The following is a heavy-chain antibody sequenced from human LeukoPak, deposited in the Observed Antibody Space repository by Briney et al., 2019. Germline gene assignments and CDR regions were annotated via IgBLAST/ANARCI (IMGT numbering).Heavy chain of an antibody. CDR2: ISTDGNNE. CDR3: AKDQIGWAPGYVSGPLDQ. V-gene: IGHV3-30*18. Sequence: GGSLRLSCAASGFTFSSYAMRWVRQAPGKGLEWVAVISTDGNNEYYANSVKGRFTISRDNSKNTVYLQMTSLRTEDTAVYYCAKDQIGWAPGYVSGPLDQWGQGTLVTVSS. CDR1: GFTFSSYA. D-gene: IGHD6-19*01. J-gene: IGHJ4*02.